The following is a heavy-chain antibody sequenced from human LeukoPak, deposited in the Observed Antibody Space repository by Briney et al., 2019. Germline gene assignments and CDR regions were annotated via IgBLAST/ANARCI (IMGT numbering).Heavy chain of an antibody. J-gene: IGHJ4*02. Sequence: EASVKVSCKASGGTFSSYAISWVRQAPGQGLEWMGGIIPIFGTANYAQKFQGRVTITTDESTSTAYMELSSLRSEDTAVYYCATAQSIGSGWYENYFDYWGQGTLVTVSS. CDR3: ATAQSIGSGWYENYFDY. V-gene: IGHV1-69*05. CDR1: GGTFSSYA. D-gene: IGHD6-19*01. CDR2: IIPIFGTA.